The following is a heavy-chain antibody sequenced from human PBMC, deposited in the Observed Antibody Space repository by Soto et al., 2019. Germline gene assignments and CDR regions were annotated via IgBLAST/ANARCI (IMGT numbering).Heavy chain of an antibody. D-gene: IGHD3-9*01. CDR2: ITSTTSHI. CDR1: GFTFGGYI. J-gene: IGHJ6*02. CDR3: ARDQLATPSNDDILAGYYIGHYYYGMDV. Sequence: PGGSLRLSCAASGFTFGGYIMNWVRQAPGKGLEWVSPITSTTSHIYYADSVKGRFTISRDNAQNSLYLQMNSLRAEDTAVYYCARDQLATPSNDDILAGYYIGHYYYGMDVWGQGTTVTVSS. V-gene: IGHV3-21*01.